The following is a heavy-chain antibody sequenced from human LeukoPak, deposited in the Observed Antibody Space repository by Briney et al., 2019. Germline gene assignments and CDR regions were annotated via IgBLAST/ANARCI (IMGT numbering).Heavy chain of an antibody. Sequence: SETLSLTCTVSGGSTSSYYWSWIRQPPGKGLEWIGYIYYSGNTNYNPSLKSRVTISIDTSKNQFSLRLSSVTAADTAVYYCARVDWVDGYSFDYWGQGTLVTVSS. CDR3: ARVDWVDGYSFDY. D-gene: IGHD5-24*01. CDR1: GGSTSSYY. V-gene: IGHV4-59*01. J-gene: IGHJ4*02. CDR2: IYYSGNT.